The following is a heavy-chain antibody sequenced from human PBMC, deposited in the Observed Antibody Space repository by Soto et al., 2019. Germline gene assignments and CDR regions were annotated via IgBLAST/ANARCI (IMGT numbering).Heavy chain of an antibody. CDR2: IYNSGST. D-gene: IGHD3-10*01. J-gene: IGHJ6*02. CDR3: AKLRDCYYHYYGMDV. V-gene: IGHV4-59*02. Sequence: SETLSLTCTVSGGSVTSYHWTWVGQPPGKGLEWIGYIYNSGSTNYSPALKSRVTISLDTSKNQFSLKVNSVTAADTAMYYCAKLRDCYYHYYGMDVWGQGTSVTVSS. CDR1: GGSVTSYH.